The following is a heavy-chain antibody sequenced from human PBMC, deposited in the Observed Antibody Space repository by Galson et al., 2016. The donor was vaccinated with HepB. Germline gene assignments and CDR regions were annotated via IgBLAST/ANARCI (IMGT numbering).Heavy chain of an antibody. V-gene: IGHV4-59*01. D-gene: IGHD3-22*01. J-gene: IGHJ1*01. Sequence: ETLSLTCTVSGGSIKTFYWSWIRESPGKGLEWIGHVYHSGRTNYNPSLKSRLTMAVDTSKNQFSLRLTSVTAADTAVYYCASTTYYYDSIDYSAVYFQHWGRGTLVIVSS. CDR2: VYHSGRT. CDR3: ASTTYYYDSIDYSAVYFQH. CDR1: GGSIKTFY.